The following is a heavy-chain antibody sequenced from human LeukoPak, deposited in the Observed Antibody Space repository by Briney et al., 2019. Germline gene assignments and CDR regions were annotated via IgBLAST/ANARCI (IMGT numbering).Heavy chain of an antibody. CDR3: ATAPGGWELLRSLYYFDY. D-gene: IGHD1-26*01. J-gene: IGHJ4*02. CDR2: IIPIFGTA. V-gene: IGHV1-69*13. CDR1: GGTFSSYA. Sequence: SVKVSCKASGGTFSSYAISWVRQAPGQGLEWMGGIIPIFGTANYAQKFQGRVTITADESTSTAYMELSSLRSEDTAVYYCATAPGGWELLRSLYYFDYWGQGTLVTVSS.